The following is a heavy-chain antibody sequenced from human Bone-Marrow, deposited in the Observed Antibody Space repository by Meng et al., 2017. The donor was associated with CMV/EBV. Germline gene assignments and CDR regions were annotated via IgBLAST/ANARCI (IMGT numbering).Heavy chain of an antibody. CDR1: GFTFDDYA. D-gene: IGHD2-2*01. J-gene: IGHJ6*02. CDR2: ISWNSGSI. CDR3: AKAGGTAARESYYYYGMDV. Sequence: GGSLRLSCAASGFTFDDYAMHWVRQAPGKGLEWVSGISWNSGSIGYADSVKGRFTISRDNAKNSLYLQMNSLRAEDTALYYCAKAGGTAARESYYYYGMDVWGQGTTVTVS. V-gene: IGHV3-9*01.